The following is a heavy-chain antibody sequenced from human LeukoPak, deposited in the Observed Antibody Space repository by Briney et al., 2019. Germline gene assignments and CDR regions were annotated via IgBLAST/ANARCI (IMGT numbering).Heavy chain of an antibody. V-gene: IGHV3-23*01. D-gene: IGHD1-26*01. CDR2: ISGSGGST. CDR1: GFTFTSFG. J-gene: IGHJ4*02. Sequence: SGGSLRLSCAASGFTFTSFGMHWVRQAPGKGLEWVSAISGSGGSTYYADSVKGRFTISRDNSKNTLYLQMNSLRAEDTAVYYCAKSGGEIVGATTDYFDYWGQGTLVTVSS. CDR3: AKSGGEIVGATTDYFDY.